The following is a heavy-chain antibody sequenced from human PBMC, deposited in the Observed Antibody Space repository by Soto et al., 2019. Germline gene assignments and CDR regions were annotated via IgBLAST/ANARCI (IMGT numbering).Heavy chain of an antibody. J-gene: IGHJ4*02. D-gene: IGHD5-12*01. Sequence: QVHLVESGGGLVKPGGSLRLSCAASGFTFSDYYMSWIRQAPGKGLEWVSYISSTSRYTNYADSVQGRFTISRDNAKNSRFLQMNSLRADDTAVYYCARERNGYNSIFDYWGQGTLVTVSS. CDR3: ARERNGYNSIFDY. V-gene: IGHV3-11*05. CDR1: GFTFSDYY. CDR2: ISSTSRYT.